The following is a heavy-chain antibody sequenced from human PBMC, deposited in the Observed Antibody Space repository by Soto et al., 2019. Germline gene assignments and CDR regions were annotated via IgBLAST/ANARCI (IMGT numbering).Heavy chain of an antibody. CDR2: INSDGSST. CDR3: ARESSSSWYPINWFDP. D-gene: IGHD6-13*01. J-gene: IGHJ5*02. Sequence: GGSLRLSCAASGFTFSSYWMHWVRQAPGKGLVWVSRINSDGSSTSYADSVKGRFTISRDNAKNTLYLQMNSLRAEDTAVYYCARESSSSWYPINWFDPWGQGTLVTVSS. CDR1: GFTFSSYW. V-gene: IGHV3-74*01.